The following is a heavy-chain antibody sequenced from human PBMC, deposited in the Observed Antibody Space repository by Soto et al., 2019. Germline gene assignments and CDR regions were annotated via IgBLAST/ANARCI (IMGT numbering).Heavy chain of an antibody. Sequence: PGGSLRLSCAASGFTFSSYSMNWVRQAPGKGLEWVSSISSSSSYIYYADSVKGRFTTSRDNAKNSLYLQMNSLRAEDTAVYYCARAGTTSLSSGWFDPWGQGTLVTVSS. CDR3: ARAGTTSLSSGWFDP. J-gene: IGHJ5*02. V-gene: IGHV3-21*01. D-gene: IGHD6-19*01. CDR2: ISSSSSYI. CDR1: GFTFSSYS.